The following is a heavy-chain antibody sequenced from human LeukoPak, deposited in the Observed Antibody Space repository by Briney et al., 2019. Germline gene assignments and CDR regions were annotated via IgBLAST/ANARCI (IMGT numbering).Heavy chain of an antibody. CDR1: GGSISSYY. Sequence: SETLSLTCTVSGGSISSYYWSWIRQPPGKGLEWIGYIYYSGSTNYNPSLKSRVTISVDPSKNQFSLKLSSVTAADTAVYYCARDSGFTMVRGVIGREDNWFDPWGQGTLVTVSS. CDR3: ARDSGFTMVRGVIGREDNWFDP. V-gene: IGHV4-59*01. D-gene: IGHD3-10*01. CDR2: IYYSGST. J-gene: IGHJ5*02.